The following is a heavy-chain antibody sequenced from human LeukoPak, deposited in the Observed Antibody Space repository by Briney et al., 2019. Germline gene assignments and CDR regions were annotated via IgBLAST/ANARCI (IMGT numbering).Heavy chain of an antibody. CDR3: ARGRGYGYLGSDPIDY. CDR2: INHSGST. J-gene: IGHJ4*02. CDR1: GGSFSGYY. D-gene: IGHD5-18*01. Sequence: SETLSLTCAVYGGSFSGYYWSWIRQPPGKGLECIGEINHSGSTNYNPSLKSRVTISVDTSKNQFSLKLSSVTAADTAVYYCARGRGYGYLGSDPIDYWGQGTLVTVSS. V-gene: IGHV4-34*01.